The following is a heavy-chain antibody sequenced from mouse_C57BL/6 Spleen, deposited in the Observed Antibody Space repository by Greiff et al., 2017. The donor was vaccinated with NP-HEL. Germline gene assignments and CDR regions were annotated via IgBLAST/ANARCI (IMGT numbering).Heavy chain of an antibody. D-gene: IGHD1-1*01. V-gene: IGHV5-17*01. CDR1: GFTFSDYG. J-gene: IGHJ1*03. Sequence: EVKLMESGGGLVKPGGSLKLSCAASGFTFSDYGMHWVRQAPEKGLEWVAYISSGSSTIYYADTVKGRFTISSDNAKNTLFLQMTSLRSEDTAMYYCARKAHYYGSSDWYFDVWGTGTTVTVSS. CDR3: ARKAHYYGSSDWYFDV. CDR2: ISSGSSTI.